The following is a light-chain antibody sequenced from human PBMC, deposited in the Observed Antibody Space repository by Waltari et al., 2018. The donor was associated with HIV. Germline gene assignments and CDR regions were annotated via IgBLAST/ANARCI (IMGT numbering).Light chain of an antibody. CDR2: WAS. CDR3: QQYYSVPYT. Sequence: DVVVTQSPDSLAVSVGERAHLNCKSSRNRLYSTNNKSYVAWYQQKAGQRPKLIIYWASTRESGVPDLCSGSCSGTDFTLTISSVQAEDVAVYYCQQYYSVPYTFGQGTKLEIK. J-gene: IGKJ2*01. V-gene: IGKV4-1*01. CDR1: RNRLYSTNNKSY.